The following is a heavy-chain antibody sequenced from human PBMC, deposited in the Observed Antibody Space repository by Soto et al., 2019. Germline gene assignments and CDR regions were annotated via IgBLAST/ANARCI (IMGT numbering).Heavy chain of an antibody. Sequence: PSETLSLTCTVSGGSISNYYWSWIRQPPGRGLEWIGHIFYSGSTNYNPALKSRVTISVDTSKNQFSLKLSSVTAADTAVYYCARGSDYYDSSGYLGPWGQGTLVTVSS. CDR2: IFYSGST. V-gene: IGHV4-59*01. J-gene: IGHJ5*02. CDR3: ARGSDYYDSSGYLGP. D-gene: IGHD3-22*01. CDR1: GGSISNYY.